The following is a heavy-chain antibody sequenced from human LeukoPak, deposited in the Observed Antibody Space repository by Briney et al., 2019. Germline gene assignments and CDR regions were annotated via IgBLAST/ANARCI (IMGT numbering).Heavy chain of an antibody. Sequence: PSETLSLTCTVSGGSISSYYWTWIRQSAGKGLEWIGTVYYSGSTYYNSSLRSRVTISVDTSKNQFSLDLTSVTAADTAVYYCARGSGSYYNYWFDPWGQGTLVTVSS. CDR2: VYYSGST. CDR1: GGSISSYY. J-gene: IGHJ5*02. D-gene: IGHD3-10*01. V-gene: IGHV4-59*12. CDR3: ARGSGSYYNYWFDP.